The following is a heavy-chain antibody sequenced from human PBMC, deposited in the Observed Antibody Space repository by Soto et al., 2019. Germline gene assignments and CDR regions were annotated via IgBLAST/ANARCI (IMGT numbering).Heavy chain of an antibody. CDR1: GGSFSGYY. Sequence: PSETLSLTCAVYGGSFSGYYWSWIRQPPGKGLEWLGEINHSGITDYNPSLKSRITISIDTSKKQFSLKLNSVTAAGTAVYYCAIGPRMWLAGGGYWGQGTQVTVSS. CDR3: AIGPRMWLAGGGY. CDR2: INHSGIT. D-gene: IGHD6-19*01. V-gene: IGHV4-34*01. J-gene: IGHJ4*02.